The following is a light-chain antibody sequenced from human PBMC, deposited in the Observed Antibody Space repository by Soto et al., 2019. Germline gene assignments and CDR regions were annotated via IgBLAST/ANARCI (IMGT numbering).Light chain of an antibody. J-gene: IGKJ3*01. CDR3: QQDGSSPFT. CDR1: QSVSSSY. CDR2: GAS. Sequence: EIVLTQSPGTLSLSPGERATLSCRASQSVSSSYLAWYQQKPGQAPRLLIYGASSRATGIPDRFSGSGSGTDFTLTISILEPEDFAVYYCQQDGSSPFTFGPGTKVDIK. V-gene: IGKV3-20*01.